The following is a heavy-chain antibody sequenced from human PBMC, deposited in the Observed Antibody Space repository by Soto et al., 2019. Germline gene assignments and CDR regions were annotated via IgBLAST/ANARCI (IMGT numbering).Heavy chain of an antibody. D-gene: IGHD2-2*01. CDR1: GYNVTSYY. V-gene: IGHV1-46*01. CDR2: INPKSGST. CDR3: ARAGIASCTRTTCYPYYYVMDV. J-gene: IGHJ6*02. Sequence: ASVKVSCKASGYNVTSYYMHWVRQVPGQGLEWMGIINPKSGSTTYAKKFQGRVTMTRDTSTNTASMELTSLTSGDTAVYYCARAGIASCTRTTCYPYYYVMDVWGQGTTVTVSS.